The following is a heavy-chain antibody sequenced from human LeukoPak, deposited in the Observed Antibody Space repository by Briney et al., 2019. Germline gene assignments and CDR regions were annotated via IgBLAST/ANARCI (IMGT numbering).Heavy chain of an antibody. CDR3: ARPDYSNYRFDY. CDR2: ISYDGSNK. Sequence: GGSLRLSCAASGFTFSSYAMHWVRQAPGKGLEWVAVISYDGSNKYYADSVKGRLTISRDNSKNTLYLQMNSLRAEDTAVYYCARPDYSNYRFDYWGQGTLVTVSS. V-gene: IGHV3-30*04. D-gene: IGHD4-11*01. J-gene: IGHJ4*02. CDR1: GFTFSSYA.